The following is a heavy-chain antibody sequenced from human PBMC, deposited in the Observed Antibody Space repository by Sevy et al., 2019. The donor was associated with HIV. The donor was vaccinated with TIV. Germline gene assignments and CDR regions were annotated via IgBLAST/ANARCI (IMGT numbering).Heavy chain of an antibody. J-gene: IGHJ4*02. CDR3: AKDATDCSSTSCYYDY. Sequence: GGSLRLSCAASGFTFDDYTMHWVRQAPGEGLEWVSLISWDGGSTYYADSVKGRFTISRDNSKNSLYLQMNSLRTEDTALYYCAKDATDCSSTSCYYDYWGQGTLVTVSS. CDR1: GFTFDDYT. D-gene: IGHD2-2*01. V-gene: IGHV3-43*01. CDR2: ISWDGGST.